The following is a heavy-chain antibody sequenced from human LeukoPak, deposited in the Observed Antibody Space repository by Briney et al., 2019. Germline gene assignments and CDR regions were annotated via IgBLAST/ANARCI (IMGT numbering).Heavy chain of an antibody. D-gene: IGHD3-22*01. CDR3: ARVTYYYDSSGYYYDHFDY. V-gene: IGHV3-7*03. J-gene: IGHJ4*02. CDR2: IKQDGSEK. Sequence: PGGSLRLSCAASGFTFSRYGMHWVRQAPGKGLEWVANIKQDGSEKYYVDSVKGRFTISRDNAKNSLYLQMNSLRAEDTAVYYCARVTYYYDSSGYYYDHFDYWGQGTLVTVSS. CDR1: GFTFSRYG.